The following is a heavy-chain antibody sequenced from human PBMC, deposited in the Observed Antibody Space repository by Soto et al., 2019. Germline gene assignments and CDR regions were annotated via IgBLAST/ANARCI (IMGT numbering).Heavy chain of an antibody. CDR3: AREGSPGGELPGMNAFDI. Sequence: ASVKVSCKASGGAFSSYAISWVRQAPGQGLEWMGGIIPIFGTANYAQKFQGRVTITADESTSTAYMELSSLRSEDTAVYYCAREGSPGGELPGMNAFDIWGQGTMVTVSS. V-gene: IGHV1-69*13. CDR1: GGAFSSYA. D-gene: IGHD1-7*01. CDR2: IIPIFGTA. J-gene: IGHJ3*02.